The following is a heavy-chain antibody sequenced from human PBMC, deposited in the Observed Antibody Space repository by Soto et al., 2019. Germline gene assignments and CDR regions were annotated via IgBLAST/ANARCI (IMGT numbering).Heavy chain of an antibody. Sequence: ASVKVSCKASGYTFTSYGISWVRQAPGQGLEWMGWISAYNGNTNYAQKLQGRVTMTTDTSTSTAYMELRSLRSDDTAVYYCAREAEQIRIQLWGDYYYYGRDVWGQGNTVTVS. CDR2: ISAYNGNT. V-gene: IGHV1-18*01. CDR1: GYTFTSYG. CDR3: AREAEQIRIQLWGDYYYYGRDV. D-gene: IGHD5-18*01. J-gene: IGHJ6*02.